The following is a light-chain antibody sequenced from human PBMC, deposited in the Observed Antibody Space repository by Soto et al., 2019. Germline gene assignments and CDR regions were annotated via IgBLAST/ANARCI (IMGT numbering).Light chain of an antibody. CDR2: ATS. J-gene: IGKJ1*01. CDR1: QTISSW. V-gene: IGKV1-39*01. Sequence: DIQMTQSPSTLSGSVGDRVTITCRASQTISSWLAWYQQKPGKAPKLLVYATSHLQSGVPSRFSGSGSGTDFALAISSLQPEDFATYYCQQSYSMPPTFGQGTKV. CDR3: QQSYSMPPT.